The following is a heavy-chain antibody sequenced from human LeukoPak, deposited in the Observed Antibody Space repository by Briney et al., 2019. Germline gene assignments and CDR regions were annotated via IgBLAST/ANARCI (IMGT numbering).Heavy chain of an antibody. CDR2: FDPEEGET. CDR3: ATAGPLRFGDFVYQS. Sequence: GSSVTVSCKDSGHTLTELSMHCVGQGAGGGLDRINGFDPEEGETLYAQKFQGRVTMTDDTSTDTAYMELRSLRSEDTAVYYCATAGPLRFGDFVYQSWGQGTLVTVSS. D-gene: IGHD3-10*01. CDR1: GHTLTELS. J-gene: IGHJ4*02. V-gene: IGHV1-24*01.